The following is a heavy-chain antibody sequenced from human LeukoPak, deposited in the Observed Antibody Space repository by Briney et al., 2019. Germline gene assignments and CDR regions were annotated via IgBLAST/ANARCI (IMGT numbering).Heavy chain of an antibody. Sequence: PGGSLRLSCAASGFTFSSYWMSWVRQAPGKGLEWEANIKQEGSEKYYVDSVKGRCTISRDNAKNSLYLQMNSLRAEDTAVYYCAGPSTYYDFWSGLNWGQGTLVTVSS. CDR1: GFTFSSYW. J-gene: IGHJ4*02. CDR3: AGPSTYYDFWSGLN. CDR2: IKQEGSEK. V-gene: IGHV3-7*01. D-gene: IGHD3-3*01.